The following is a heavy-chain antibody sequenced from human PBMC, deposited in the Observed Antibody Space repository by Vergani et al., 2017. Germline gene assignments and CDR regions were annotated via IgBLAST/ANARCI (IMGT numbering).Heavy chain of an antibody. CDR1: GGTFSSYA. D-gene: IGHD5-24*01. CDR2: IIPIFGTA. Sequence: QVQLVQSGAEVKKPGSSVKVSCKASGGTFSSYAISWVRQAHGQGLEWMGGIIPIFGTANYAQKFQGRVTITADESTSTAYMELSSLRSEDTAVYYCARPRRDGYNYYYYYGMDVWGQGTTVTVSS. J-gene: IGHJ6*02. CDR3: ARPRRDGYNYYYYYGMDV. V-gene: IGHV1-69*12.